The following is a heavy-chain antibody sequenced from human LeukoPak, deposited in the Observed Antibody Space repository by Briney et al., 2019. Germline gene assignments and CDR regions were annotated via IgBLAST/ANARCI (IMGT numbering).Heavy chain of an antibody. D-gene: IGHD4-17*01. CDR2: ISYDGSNK. V-gene: IGHV3-30-3*01. J-gene: IGHJ3*02. CDR1: GFTFSSYA. CDR3: ARGPVTKFEI. Sequence: PGGSLRLSCAASGFTFSSYAMHWVRQAPGKGLEWVAVISYDGSNKYYADSVKGRFTISRDNSENTLYLQMNSLRAEDTAVYYCARGPVTKFEIWGQGTILTVSS.